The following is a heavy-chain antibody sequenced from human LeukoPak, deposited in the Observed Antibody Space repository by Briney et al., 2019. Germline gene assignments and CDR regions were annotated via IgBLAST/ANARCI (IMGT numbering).Heavy chain of an antibody. CDR2: INHSGST. CDR3: ATRAYYYGSGSYPDY. Sequence: SETLSLTCAVYGGSFRGYYWSWIRQPPGKGLEWIGEINHSGSTNYNPSLKSRVTISVDTSKNQFSLKLSSVTAADTAVYYCATRAYYYGSGSYPDYWGQGTLVTVSS. V-gene: IGHV4-34*01. D-gene: IGHD3-10*01. J-gene: IGHJ4*02. CDR1: GGSFRGYY.